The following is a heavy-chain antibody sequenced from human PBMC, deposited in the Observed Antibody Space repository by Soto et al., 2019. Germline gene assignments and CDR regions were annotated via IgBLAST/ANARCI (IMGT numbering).Heavy chain of an antibody. J-gene: IGHJ4*02. Sequence: GGSLRLSCAASGFSFSSYSMNWFRQAPGKGLEWVSCISSSSSYIDYIDSVKGRFTISRDNAKKSLYLQMNSLRAEDTAVYYCARDLNWNDVKYFDYWGQGTLVTV. CDR1: GFSFSSYS. D-gene: IGHD1-20*01. CDR2: ISSSSSYI. CDR3: ARDLNWNDVKYFDY. V-gene: IGHV3-21*01.